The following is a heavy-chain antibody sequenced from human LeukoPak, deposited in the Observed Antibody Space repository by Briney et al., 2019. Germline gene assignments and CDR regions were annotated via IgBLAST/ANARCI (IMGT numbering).Heavy chain of an antibody. CDR2: INHSGST. V-gene: IGHV4-34*01. Sequence: SETLSLTCAVYGGSFSGYYWSWIRQPPGKGLEWIGEINHSGSTNYNPSLKSRVTISVDTPKNQFSLKLSSVTAADTAVYYCARAHIVVVVAATKPKGLDVWGQGTTVTVSS. D-gene: IGHD2-15*01. J-gene: IGHJ6*02. CDR1: GGSFSGYY. CDR3: ARAHIVVVVAATKPKGLDV.